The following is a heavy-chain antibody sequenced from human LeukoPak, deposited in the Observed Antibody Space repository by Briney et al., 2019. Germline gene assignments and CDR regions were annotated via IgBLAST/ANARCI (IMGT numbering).Heavy chain of an antibody. CDR1: GFTFSSYG. V-gene: IGHV3-30*18. CDR3: AKDLMSIAVAVGLDY. Sequence: GGSLRLSCAASGFTFSSYGMHWVRQAPGKGLEWVAVISYDGSNKYYADSVKGRFIISRDNSKNTLYLQMNSLRAEDTAVYYCAKDLMSIAVAVGLDYWGQGTLVTVSS. D-gene: IGHD6-19*01. CDR2: ISYDGSNK. J-gene: IGHJ4*02.